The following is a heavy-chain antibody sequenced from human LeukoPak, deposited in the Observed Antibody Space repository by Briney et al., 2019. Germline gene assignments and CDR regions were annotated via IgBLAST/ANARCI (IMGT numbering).Heavy chain of an antibody. CDR1: GGSISRYY. D-gene: IGHD6-19*01. Sequence: SEPLSLTCTVSGGSISRYYWRWIRQPPGKGLEGLGYIYYSASTNYNPSLKSRVTISVDTSKNQFSLKLSSVTAADTAVYYCARGNAVAAPPNDNWFDPWGQGTLVTVSS. CDR3: ARGNAVAAPPNDNWFDP. V-gene: IGHV4-59*01. J-gene: IGHJ5*02. CDR2: IYYSAST.